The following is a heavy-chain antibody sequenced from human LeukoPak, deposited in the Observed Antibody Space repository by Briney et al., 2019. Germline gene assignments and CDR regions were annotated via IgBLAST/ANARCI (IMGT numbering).Heavy chain of an antibody. J-gene: IGHJ4*02. D-gene: IGHD1-26*01. CDR2: ISSSDSTI. Sequence: GGSLRLSCAASGFTFSSYSMNWVRQAPGKGLEWVSYISSSDSTIYYADSVKGRFTISRDNAKNSLYLQMNSLRAEDTAVYYCARGGIVGAYDYWGRGTLVTVSS. CDR3: ARGGIVGAYDY. V-gene: IGHV3-48*01. CDR1: GFTFSSYS.